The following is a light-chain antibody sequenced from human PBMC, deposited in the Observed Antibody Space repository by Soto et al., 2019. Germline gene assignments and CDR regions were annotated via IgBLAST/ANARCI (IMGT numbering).Light chain of an antibody. CDR2: GAS. CDR3: QQYYDWLPLT. Sequence: EIVMTQSPATLSASPGERATLSCRASQGVSSNLAWYQQKPGQAPRLLIYGASTRSTGSPAKFSGSGSGTEFTPRSSSLLSQDFAVYYYQQYYDWLPLTFGQGTKLEIK. V-gene: IGKV3-15*01. J-gene: IGKJ2*01. CDR1: QGVSSN.